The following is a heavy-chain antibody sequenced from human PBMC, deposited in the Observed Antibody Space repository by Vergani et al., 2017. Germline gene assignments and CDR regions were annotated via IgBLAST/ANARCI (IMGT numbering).Heavy chain of an antibody. J-gene: IGHJ4*01. V-gene: IGHV3-23*04. Sequence: VQLVESGGGVVQPGRSLRLSCAASGCTFSNSAVSWVRQAPGRGLAWVSSISGPGLSTYYADSVKGRFSISRDNSKNTVFLQMHSLRAEDTAIYYCVKEKIDLGSYFFDSWGHGILVTVSS. CDR1: GCTFSNSA. CDR2: ISGPGLST. D-gene: IGHD2/OR15-2a*01. CDR3: VKEKIDLGSYFFDS.